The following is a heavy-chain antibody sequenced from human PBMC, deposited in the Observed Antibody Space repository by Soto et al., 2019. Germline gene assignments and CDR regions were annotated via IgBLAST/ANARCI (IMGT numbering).Heavy chain of an antibody. CDR1: EDTFSIYT. CDR3: ARLKTYDILNKSDY. V-gene: IGHV1-69*02. J-gene: IGHJ4*02. Sequence: GASVKVSCKTSEDTFSIYTLSWVRQAPGQGLVWMGRVLPFLDVTTYSQRFQGRVTITADRSTTTAYMELSSLAFEDTAVYYCARLKTYDILNKSDYWGQGSLVTVSS. D-gene: IGHD3-9*01. CDR2: VLPFLDVT.